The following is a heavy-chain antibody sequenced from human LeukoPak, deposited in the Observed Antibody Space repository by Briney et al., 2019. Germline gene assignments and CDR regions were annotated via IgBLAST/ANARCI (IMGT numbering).Heavy chain of an antibody. J-gene: IGHJ4*02. V-gene: IGHV3-48*01. Sequence: GGSLRLSCAASGFTFSSYSMNWVRQAPGKGLEWVSYISSSSSTIYYADSVKGRFTTSRDNAKNSLYLQMNSLRAEDTAVYYCARDVSSSRVGSPFDYCGQGTLVTVSS. D-gene: IGHD6-13*01. CDR3: ARDVSSSRVGSPFDY. CDR1: GFTFSSYS. CDR2: ISSSSSTI.